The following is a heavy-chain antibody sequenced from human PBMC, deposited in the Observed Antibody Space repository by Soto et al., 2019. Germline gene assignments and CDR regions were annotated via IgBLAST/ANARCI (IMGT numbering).Heavy chain of an antibody. D-gene: IGHD2-15*01. CDR1: GFTFRSYA. V-gene: IGHV3-30-3*01. Sequence: QVQLVESGGGVVQPGRSGRLSCAGSGFTFRSYAMHWVRQAPGKGLECVAVISYDGSNKFYRDSVKGRFTISRDNSKNTLYVQINSLRYEGTAVYYCARGDREDIAVVVGARPGEYGADVWGQGTTVTVSS. CDR3: ARGDREDIAVVVGARPGEYGADV. CDR2: ISYDGSNK. J-gene: IGHJ6*02.